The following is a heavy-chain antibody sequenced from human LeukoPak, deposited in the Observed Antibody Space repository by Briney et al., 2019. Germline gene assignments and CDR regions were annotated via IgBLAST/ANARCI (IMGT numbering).Heavy chain of an antibody. CDR1: GGSISNYY. CDR2: IYTSGST. CDR3: ARDKMYQLPHNWFDP. V-gene: IGHV4-4*07. Sequence: SETLSLTCIVSGGSISNYYWSWIRQPAGKGLEWIGRIYTSGSTDYNPSHKTRVTMSLDTSKNQFSLKMSSVTAADTAVYYCARDKMYQLPHNWFDPWGQGTLVTVSS. D-gene: IGHD2-2*01. J-gene: IGHJ5*02.